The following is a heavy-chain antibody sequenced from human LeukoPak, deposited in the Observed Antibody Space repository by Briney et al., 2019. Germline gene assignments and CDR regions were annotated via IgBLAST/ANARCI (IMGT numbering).Heavy chain of an antibody. J-gene: IGHJ6*03. D-gene: IGHD3-10*01. CDR3: ARGVTGIYYYYSLDV. Sequence: SVKVSCKASGYTFTGYYMHWVRQAPGQGLEWMRWINPNSGDTNYAQKLKGAVTLTRDTSIRTAYMELSRLRSDDPAVYYCARGVTGIYYYYSLDVWGKGNTVTVSS. CDR2: INPNSGDT. V-gene: IGHV1-2*02. CDR1: GYTFTGYY.